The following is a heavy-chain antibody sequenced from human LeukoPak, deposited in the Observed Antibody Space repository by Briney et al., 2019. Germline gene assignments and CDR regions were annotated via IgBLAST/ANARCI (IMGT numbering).Heavy chain of an antibody. D-gene: IGHD2-2*01. J-gene: IGHJ6*03. Sequence: ASVKVSCKASGYTFTSYGISWVRQAPGQGLEWMGWISAYNGNTNYAQKLQGRVTMTTDTSTSTAYMELRNLRSDDTAVYYCARAGYCSSTSCYRYYYYYYYYMDVWGKGTTVTVSS. CDR2: ISAYNGNT. V-gene: IGHV1-18*01. CDR3: ARAGYCSSTSCYRYYYYYYYYMDV. CDR1: GYTFTSYG.